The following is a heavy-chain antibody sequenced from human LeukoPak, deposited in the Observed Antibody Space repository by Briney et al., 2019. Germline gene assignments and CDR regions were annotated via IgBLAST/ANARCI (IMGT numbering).Heavy chain of an antibody. V-gene: IGHV4-30-2*01. J-gene: IGHJ5*02. CDR3: ARGAAAGTSLDWFDP. Sequence: SETLSLTCAVSGGSISSGGYSWSWIRQPPGNGLEWIGYIYHSGSTYYNPSLKSRVTISVDRSKNQFSLKLSSVTAADTAVYYCARGAAAGTSLDWFDPWGQGTLVTVSS. D-gene: IGHD6-13*01. CDR1: GGSISSGGYS. CDR2: IYHSGST.